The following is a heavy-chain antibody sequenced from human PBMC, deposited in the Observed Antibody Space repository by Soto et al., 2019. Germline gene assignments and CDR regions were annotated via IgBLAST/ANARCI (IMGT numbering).Heavy chain of an antibody. CDR3: ARGVDAGVDV. CDR1: GYTFTSYD. V-gene: IGHV1-8*01. J-gene: IGHJ6*02. Sequence: QVQLVQSGAEVTKPGASVKVSCKASGYTFTSYDINWVRQATGQGLEWMGWMSPNSGATDYAQKFQGRVTMTRDTSISTAYLELSNLRSEDTAIYYCARGVDAGVDVWGQGSTFTVSS. CDR2: MSPNSGAT. D-gene: IGHD1-1*01.